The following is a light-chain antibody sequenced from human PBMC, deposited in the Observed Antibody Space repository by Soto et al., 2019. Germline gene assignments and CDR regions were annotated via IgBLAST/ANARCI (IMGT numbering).Light chain of an antibody. CDR3: QQYYDWPLVT. V-gene: IGKV3-15*01. Sequence: IIMTQSPDTLSVSPGERVTFSCRASQSISTNLAWYQQKPGQAPRLLIYGASTRNTHIPDRFSGTGSATEFTLSVSSLQSEDFAIYYCQQYYDWPLVTFGGGTRVEI. CDR2: GAS. J-gene: IGKJ4*01. CDR1: QSISTN.